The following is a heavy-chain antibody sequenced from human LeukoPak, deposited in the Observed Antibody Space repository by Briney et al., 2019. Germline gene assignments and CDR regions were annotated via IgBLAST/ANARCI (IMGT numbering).Heavy chain of an antibody. CDR2: IYYSGST. CDR1: GGSISSGGYY. Sequence: SETLSLTCTVSGGSISSGGYYWSWIRQHPGKDLEWIGYIYYSGSTYCNPSLKSRVTISVDTSKNQFSLKLSSVIAADTAVYYCARESPSRVNWFDPWGQGTLVTVSS. CDR3: ARESPSRVNWFDP. V-gene: IGHV4-31*03. J-gene: IGHJ5*02.